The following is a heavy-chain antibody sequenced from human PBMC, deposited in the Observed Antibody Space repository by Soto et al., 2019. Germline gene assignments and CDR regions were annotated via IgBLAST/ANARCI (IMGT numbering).Heavy chain of an antibody. V-gene: IGHV3-30-3*01. CDR2: ISYDGSNK. Sequence: PGGSLRLSCAASGFTFSSYAMHWVRQAPGKGLEWVAVISYDGSNKYYADSVKGRFTISRDNSKNTLYLQMNSLRAEDTAVYYCERDKGPNYDFNGMDVWGQGTTVTVSS. CDR1: GFTFSSYA. D-gene: IGHD3-3*01. J-gene: IGHJ6*02. CDR3: ERDKGPNYDFNGMDV.